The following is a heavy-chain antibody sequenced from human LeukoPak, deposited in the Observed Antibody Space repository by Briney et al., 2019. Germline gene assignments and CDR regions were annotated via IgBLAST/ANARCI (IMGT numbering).Heavy chain of an antibody. CDR2: IGAGGTFT. D-gene: IGHD4-17*01. CDR3: AKDALHASYGYYFDY. V-gene: IGHV3-23*01. Sequence: GGSLRLSCTASGFTFSSYAMNCVRQAPGKGLEWVSGIGAGGTFTYYADSVKGRFTISRDNSRNTLYLQINRLRAHAPVLSFFAKDALHASYGYYFDYWAQGTLVTVPS. CDR1: GFTFSSYA. J-gene: IGHJ4*02.